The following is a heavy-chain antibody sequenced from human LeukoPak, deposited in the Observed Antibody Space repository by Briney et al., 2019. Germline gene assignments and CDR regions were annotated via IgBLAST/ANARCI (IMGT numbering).Heavy chain of an antibody. CDR2: IYYSGST. J-gene: IGHJ3*02. D-gene: IGHD5-18*01. V-gene: IGHV4-39*07. CDR1: GGSISSSSYY. CDR3: ARSGLQLWTPNHAFDI. Sequence: SETLSLTCTVSGGSISSSSYYWGWIRQPPGKGLEWIGSIYYSGSTYYNPSLKSRVTISVDTSKNQFSLKLSSVTAADTAVYYCARSGLQLWTPNHAFDIWGQGTMVTVSS.